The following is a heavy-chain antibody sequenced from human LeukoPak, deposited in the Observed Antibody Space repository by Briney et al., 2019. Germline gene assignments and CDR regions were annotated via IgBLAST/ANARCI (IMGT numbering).Heavy chain of an antibody. J-gene: IGHJ6*03. CDR1: GFTFSSYA. CDR3: ASRRYTDYYYYYMDV. CDR2: ISGSGGST. D-gene: IGHD1-14*01. Sequence: GGSLRLSCAASGFTFSSYAMSWVRQAPGKGLEWVSAISGSGGSTYYADSVKGRFTISRDNSKNTLYLQMNSLRAEDTAVYYCASRRYTDYYYYYMDVWGKGTTVTVSS. V-gene: IGHV3-23*01.